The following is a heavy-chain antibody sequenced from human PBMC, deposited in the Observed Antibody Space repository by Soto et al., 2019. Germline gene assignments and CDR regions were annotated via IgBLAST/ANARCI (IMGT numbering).Heavy chain of an antibody. CDR3: ARDRGVREPYGMDV. CDR2: ISSSSSTI. CDR1: GFTFSSYS. D-gene: IGHD3-10*01. Sequence: RGSLRLSCAASGFTFSSYSMNWVRQAPGKGLEWVSYISSSSSTIYYADSVKGRFTISRDNAKNSLYLQMNSLRDEDTAVYYWARDRGVREPYGMDVWGQGTTVTVSS. J-gene: IGHJ6*02. V-gene: IGHV3-48*02.